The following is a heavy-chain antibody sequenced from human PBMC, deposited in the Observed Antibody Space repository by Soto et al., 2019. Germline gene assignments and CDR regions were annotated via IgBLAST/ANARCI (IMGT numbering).Heavy chain of an antibody. D-gene: IGHD3-22*01. Sequence: PSETLSVTCAVHGGSFSGYYWSWLRQPPGRGLEWIGEITHSGSTNYNPSLKSRVTISIDTTKNQFSLKLNSVTAADTSVYYCARDSRRFTMIGKSSVYGMDVWGHGTTVTVSS. CDR2: ITHSGST. CDR1: GGSFSGYY. J-gene: IGHJ6*02. V-gene: IGHV4-34*01. CDR3: ARDSRRFTMIGKSSVYGMDV.